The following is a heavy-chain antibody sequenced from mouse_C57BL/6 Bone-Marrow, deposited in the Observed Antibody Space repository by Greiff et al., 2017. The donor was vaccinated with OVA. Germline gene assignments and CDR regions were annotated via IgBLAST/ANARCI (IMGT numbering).Heavy chain of an antibody. CDR3: ARFYYYGSRGDYFDY. CDR1: GYTFTSYW. CDR2: IHPNSGST. D-gene: IGHD1-1*01. V-gene: IGHV1-64*01. J-gene: IGHJ2*01. Sequence: QVHVKQPGAELVKPGASVKLSCKASGYTFTSYWMHWVKQRPGQGLEWIGMIHPNSGSTNYNEKFKSKATLTVDKSSSTAYMQLSSLTSEDSAVYYGARFYYYGSRGDYFDYWGQGTTLTVSS.